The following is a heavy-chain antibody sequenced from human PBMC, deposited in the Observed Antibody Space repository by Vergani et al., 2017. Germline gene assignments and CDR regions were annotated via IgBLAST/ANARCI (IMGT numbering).Heavy chain of an antibody. CDR3: ARRGGLRVVTAPLDY. CDR2: VSTGTKSQ. V-gene: IGHV3-48*01. J-gene: IGHJ4*02. Sequence: QLVESGGGWVQPGGSLRLSCVVSGFDFSSYIMNWVRQAPGKGLEWVSFVSTGTKSQSYAESVKGRFTISRDSAKNSLYLQMNSLRAEDTAVYYCARRGGLRVVTAPLDYWGQGTLVTVSS. D-gene: IGHD2-21*02. CDR1: GFDFSSYI.